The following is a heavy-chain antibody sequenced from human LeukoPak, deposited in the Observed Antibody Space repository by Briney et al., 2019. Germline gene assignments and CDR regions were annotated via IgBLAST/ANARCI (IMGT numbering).Heavy chain of an antibody. D-gene: IGHD1-1*01. CDR3: ARVVKVWNELNNWFDP. CDR2: ISYDGSNK. Sequence: PGGSLRLSCAASGFTFSSYAMHWVRQAPGKGLEWVAVISYDGSNKYYADSVKGRFTISRDNSKNTLYLQMNSLRAEDTAVYYCARVVKVWNELNNWFDPWGQGTLVTVSS. CDR1: GFTFSSYA. V-gene: IGHV3-30-3*01. J-gene: IGHJ5*02.